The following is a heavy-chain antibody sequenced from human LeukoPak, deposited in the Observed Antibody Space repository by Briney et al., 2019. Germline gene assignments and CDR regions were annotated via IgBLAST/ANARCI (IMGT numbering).Heavy chain of an antibody. CDR3: AREPSCDTTSCLAATDWFDP. J-gene: IGHJ5*02. V-gene: IGHV1-2*06. CDR1: GYTFTGYY. Sequence: ASVKVSCKASGYTFTGYYMHWVRQAPGQGLEWMGRINPNSGGTNYAQKFQGRVTMTRDTSISTAYMELSRLRSDDTAVYYCAREPSCDTTSCLAATDWFDPWGQGTLVTVSS. D-gene: IGHD2/OR15-2a*01. CDR2: INPNSGGT.